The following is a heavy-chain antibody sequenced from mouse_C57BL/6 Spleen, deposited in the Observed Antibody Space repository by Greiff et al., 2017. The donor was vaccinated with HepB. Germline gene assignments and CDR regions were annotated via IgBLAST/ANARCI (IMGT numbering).Heavy chain of an antibody. V-gene: IGHV1-26*01. CDR2: INPNNGGT. Sequence: VQLQQSGPELVKPGASVKISCKASGYTFTDYYMNWVKQSHGKSLEWIGDINPNNGGTSYNQKFKGKATLTVDKSSSTAYMELRSLTSEDSAVYYCAREDPSTSAWFAYWGQGTLVTVSA. CDR3: AREDPSTSAWFAY. CDR1: GYTFTDYY. J-gene: IGHJ3*01.